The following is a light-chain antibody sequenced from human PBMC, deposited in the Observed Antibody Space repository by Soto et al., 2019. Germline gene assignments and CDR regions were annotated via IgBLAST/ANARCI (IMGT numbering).Light chain of an antibody. CDR1: QSVSSSY. V-gene: IGKV3-20*01. J-gene: IGKJ1*01. CDR3: QQFGSSSWT. CDR2: GTS. Sequence: EIVLTQSPGTLSLSPGERATLSCRASQSVSSSYLAWYQQKTGQAPMLLIYGTSSRATAIPDRFSGSGSGTDFTLTISSLEPEDFAVYYCQQFGSSSWTFGQGTKVDIK.